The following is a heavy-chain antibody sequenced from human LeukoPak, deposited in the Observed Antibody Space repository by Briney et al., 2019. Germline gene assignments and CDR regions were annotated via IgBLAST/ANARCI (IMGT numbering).Heavy chain of an antibody. D-gene: IGHD4-17*01. J-gene: IGHJ5*02. V-gene: IGHV4-4*07. Sequence: SETLSLTCTVSGGSLSSYYWSWIRQPAGKGLEWIGRIYTSGSTNYNPSLKSRVTMSVDTSKNQFSLKLSSVTAADTAVYYCARVIRVNYGDYWFDPWGQGTLVTVSS. CDR3: ARVIRVNYGDYWFDP. CDR2: IYTSGST. CDR1: GGSLSSYY.